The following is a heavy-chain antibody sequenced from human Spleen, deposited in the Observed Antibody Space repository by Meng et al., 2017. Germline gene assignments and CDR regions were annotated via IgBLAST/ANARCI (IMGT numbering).Heavy chain of an antibody. CDR3: ARVNSDGGGVMCYKGWFDP. V-gene: IGHV4-30-4*01. D-gene: IGHD2-21*01. J-gene: IGHJ5*02. CDR2: IHFIGDT. CDR1: GGSISGGDYY. Sequence: QVQLQESGPGLVKPSETLSLTCTVFGGSISGGDYYLSLIRQPPGEGLEWFGYIHFIGDTYSDPSLNCQISISVDISRNQFSLRLSSVTSADMAVYYCARVNSDGGGVMCYKGWFDPWGQGTLVTVSS.